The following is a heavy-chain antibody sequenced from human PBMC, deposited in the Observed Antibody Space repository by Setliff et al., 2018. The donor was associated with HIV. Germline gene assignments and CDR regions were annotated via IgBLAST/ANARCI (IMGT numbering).Heavy chain of an antibody. J-gene: IGHJ4*02. CDR3: ARETLVPAAFDY. D-gene: IGHD2-2*01. CDR2: ISSGSDYI. V-gene: IGHV3-21*01. CDR1: GFTFSSYS. Sequence: GGSLRLSCAASGFTFSSYSMNWVRQAPGKGLEWVSSISSGSDYIYYADSVRGRFTISRDNAKNSLYLQMNSLRVEDTAVYYWARETLVPAAFDYWGQGTLVTVSS.